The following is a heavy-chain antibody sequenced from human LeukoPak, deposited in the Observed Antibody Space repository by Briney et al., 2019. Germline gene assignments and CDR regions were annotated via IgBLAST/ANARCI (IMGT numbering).Heavy chain of an antibody. CDR2: ISSSSSYI. J-gene: IGHJ4*02. Sequence: GGSLRLSCAASGFSFSSYSMNWVRQAPGKGLEWVSSISSSSSYIYYADSVEGRFTISRDNAKNSLYLQMNSLRAEDTAVYYCAREAKGYSSGWYPQFDYWGQGTLVTVSS. V-gene: IGHV3-21*01. CDR3: AREAKGYSSGWYPQFDY. D-gene: IGHD6-19*01. CDR1: GFSFSSYS.